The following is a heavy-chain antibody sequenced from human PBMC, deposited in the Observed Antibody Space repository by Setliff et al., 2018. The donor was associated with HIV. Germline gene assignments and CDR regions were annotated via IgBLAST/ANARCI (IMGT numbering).Heavy chain of an antibody. J-gene: IGHJ4*02. CDR2: IYTSGST. V-gene: IGHV4-4*07. Sequence: PSETLSLTCTVSGGSISSHYWSWIRQPAGKGLEWIGHIYTSGSTNHNPTLKSRVTISVDTSKNQFPLKLSSVTAADTAVYYCARESAFFYYFDYWGQGTLVTVSS. CDR3: ARESAFFYYFDY. CDR1: GGSISSHY. D-gene: IGHD6-25*01.